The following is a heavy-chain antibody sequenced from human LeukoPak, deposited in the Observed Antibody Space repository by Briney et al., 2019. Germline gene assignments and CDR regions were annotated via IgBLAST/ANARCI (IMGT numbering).Heavy chain of an antibody. CDR1: GGSISSYY. Sequence: SETLSLTCTVSGGSISSYYWSWIRQPAGKGLEWIGRVYTSGSTNYNPSLKSRVTMSVDTSKNQFSLKLSSVTAADTAVYYCARATYSSGWYGFDPWGQGTLVTVSS. CDR3: ARATYSSGWYGFDP. V-gene: IGHV4-4*07. D-gene: IGHD6-13*01. J-gene: IGHJ5*02. CDR2: VYTSGST.